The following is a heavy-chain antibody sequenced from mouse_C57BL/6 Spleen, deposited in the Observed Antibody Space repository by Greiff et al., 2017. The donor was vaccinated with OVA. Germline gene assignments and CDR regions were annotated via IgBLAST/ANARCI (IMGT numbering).Heavy chain of an antibody. CDR2: IWRGGST. CDR1: GFSLTSYG. D-gene: IGHD2-4*01. CDR3: ARKDYDYDGGFAY. J-gene: IGHJ3*01. V-gene: IGHV2-5*01. Sequence: QVQLKESGPGLVQPSQSLSITCTVSGFSLTSYGVHWVRQSPGKGLEWLGVIWRGGSTDSNAAFLSRLSIPQDNSKSQVFFTMNILQADDNAISYYARKDYDYDGGFAYWGQGTLVTVSA.